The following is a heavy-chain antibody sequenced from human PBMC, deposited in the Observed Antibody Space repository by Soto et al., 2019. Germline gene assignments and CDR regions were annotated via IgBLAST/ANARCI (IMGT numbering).Heavy chain of an antibody. CDR2: IRSKAYGGTT. CDR3: TREIQPLDIVATSRYYYYYAKDV. D-gene: IGHD5-12*01. J-gene: IGHJ6*02. Sequence: GGSLRLSCTASGFTFGDYAMSWVRQAPGQGLARAGFIRSKAYGGTTEYAASVKGRFTISRDDSKSIAYLQMNSLKTEDTAVYYCTREIQPLDIVATSRYYYYYAKDVWGQVSTGTFS. V-gene: IGHV3-49*04. CDR1: GFTFGDYA.